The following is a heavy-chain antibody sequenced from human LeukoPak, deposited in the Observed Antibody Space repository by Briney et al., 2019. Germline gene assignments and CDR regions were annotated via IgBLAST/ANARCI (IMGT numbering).Heavy chain of an antibody. CDR3: ARLPFRYCSSTSCYVADY. Sequence: SVKVSCKASGGTFSSYAISWVRQAPGQGLEWMGGIIPIFGTANYAQEFQGRVTITADESTSTAYMELSSLRSEDTAVYYCARLPFRYCSSTSCYVADYWGQGTLVTVSS. CDR2: IIPIFGTA. V-gene: IGHV1-69*13. J-gene: IGHJ4*02. CDR1: GGTFSSYA. D-gene: IGHD2-2*01.